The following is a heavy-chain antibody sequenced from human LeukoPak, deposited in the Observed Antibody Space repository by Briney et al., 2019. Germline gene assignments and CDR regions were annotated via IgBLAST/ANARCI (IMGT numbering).Heavy chain of an antibody. CDR2: IYTSGST. V-gene: IGHV4-61*02. CDR1: GGSISSGSYY. D-gene: IGHD4-11*01. CDR3: ARDPRPSTGNYYYYYMDV. Sequence: SETLSLTCTVSGGSISSGSYYWSWIRQPAGKGLEGIGRIYTSGSTNYNPSLKSRVTISVDTAKNQFPLKLSSVTAADTAVYYCARDPRPSTGNYYYYYMDVWGKGTTVTVSS. J-gene: IGHJ6*03.